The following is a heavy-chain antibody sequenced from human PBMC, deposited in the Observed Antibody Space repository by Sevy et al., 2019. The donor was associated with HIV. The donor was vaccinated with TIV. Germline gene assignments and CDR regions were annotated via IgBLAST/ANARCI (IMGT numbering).Heavy chain of an antibody. CDR3: ARTTDSSSWYREVRYFDL. V-gene: IGHV3-7*01. Sequence: GESLKISCAASGFTFSSYWMSWVRQAPGKGLEWVANIKQDGSEKYYVDSVKGRFTISRDNAENSLYLQMNSLRAEDTAVYYCARTTDSSSWYREVRYFDLWGRGTLVTVSS. CDR2: IKQDGSEK. J-gene: IGHJ2*01. D-gene: IGHD6-13*01. CDR1: GFTFSSYW.